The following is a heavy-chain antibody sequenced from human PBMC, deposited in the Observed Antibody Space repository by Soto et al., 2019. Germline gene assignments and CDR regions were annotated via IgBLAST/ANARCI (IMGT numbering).Heavy chain of an antibody. CDR3: AREIEQQLVVPESNWFDP. CDR2: ISYDGSNK. CDR1: GFTFSSSA. V-gene: IGHV3-30-3*01. D-gene: IGHD6-13*01. J-gene: IGHJ5*02. Sequence: PGGSLRLSCAACGFTFSSSAMHWVRQAPGKGLEWVAVISYDGSNKYYADSVKGRFTISRDNSKNTLYLQMNSLRAEDTAVYYCAREIEQQLVVPESNWFDPWGQGTLVTVSS.